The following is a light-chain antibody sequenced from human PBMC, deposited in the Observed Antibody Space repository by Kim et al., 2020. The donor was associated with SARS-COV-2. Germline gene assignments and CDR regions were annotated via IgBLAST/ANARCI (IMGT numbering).Light chain of an antibody. V-gene: IGLV2-8*01. CDR2: EVN. CDR1: SSDIGGYNF. Sequence: GQSVTVSCTGTSSDIGGYNFVAWYQQHPGKAPKVMIYEVNKRPSGVPDRFSGSKSGNTASLTVSGLQAEDEADYYCSSYAGRQNLVFGGVTQLTVL. CDR3: SSYAGRQNLV. J-gene: IGLJ2*01.